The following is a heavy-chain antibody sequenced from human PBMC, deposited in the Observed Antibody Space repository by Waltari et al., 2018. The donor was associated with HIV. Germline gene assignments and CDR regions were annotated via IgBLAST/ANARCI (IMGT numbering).Heavy chain of an antibody. CDR1: GGAISRSIYF. CDR2: THANGTT. Sequence: QLQLRESGPGLVKPSGTLSLSCIVSGGAISRSIYFWGWIRQTPGKGLEWIGSTHANGTTHYNPSLKSRVTISIDTSKNQFALKVTAVTAADTAAYYCARKGWLGGRYFQHWGLGTLVTVSS. CDR3: ARKGWLGGRYFQH. J-gene: IGHJ1*01. D-gene: IGHD6-19*01. V-gene: IGHV4-39*01.